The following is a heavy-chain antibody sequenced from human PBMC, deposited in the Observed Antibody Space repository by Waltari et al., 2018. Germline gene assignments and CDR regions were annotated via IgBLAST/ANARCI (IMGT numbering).Heavy chain of an antibody. Sequence: QVQLVQSGAEVKKPGASVKVSCKVSGYPLTELSMHWVRQAPGKGLEWMVGFDPEDGETIYAQKFQGRVTMTEDTSTDTAYMELSSLRSEDTAVYYCAFLHTRVWSGSHYNYFDYWGQGTLVTVSS. J-gene: IGHJ4*02. D-gene: IGHD3-3*01. CDR2: FDPEDGET. V-gene: IGHV1-24*01. CDR1: GYPLTELS. CDR3: AFLHTRVWSGSHYNYFDY.